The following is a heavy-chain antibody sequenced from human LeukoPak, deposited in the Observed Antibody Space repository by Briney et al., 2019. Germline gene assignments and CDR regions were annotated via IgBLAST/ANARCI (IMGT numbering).Heavy chain of an antibody. J-gene: IGHJ4*02. Sequence: SVKVSCKASGGTFSSYAISWVRQAPGQGLEWMGGIIPIFGTANYAQKFQGRVTITADESTSTAYMELSSLRSEDTAVYYCASDNIAVAGSFDCWGQGTLVTVSS. CDR2: IIPIFGTA. CDR3: ASDNIAVAGSFDC. CDR1: GGTFSSYA. D-gene: IGHD6-19*01. V-gene: IGHV1-69*13.